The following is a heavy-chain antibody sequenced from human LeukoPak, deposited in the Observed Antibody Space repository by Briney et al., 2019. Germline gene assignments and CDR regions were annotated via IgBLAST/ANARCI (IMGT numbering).Heavy chain of an antibody. V-gene: IGHV4-30-4*01. CDR2: IYYSGST. CDR3: ARTGGTIDY. J-gene: IGHJ4*02. Sequence: SETLSLTCTVSGGSISSGDYYWSWIRQPPGEGLEWIGYIYYSGSTYYNPSLKSRVTISVDTSKNQFSLKLNSVTAADTAVHYCARTGGTIDYWGQGTLVTVSS. CDR1: GGSISSGDYY. D-gene: IGHD2-8*02.